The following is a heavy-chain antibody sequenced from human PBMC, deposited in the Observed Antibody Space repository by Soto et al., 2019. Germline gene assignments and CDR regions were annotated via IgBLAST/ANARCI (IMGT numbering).Heavy chain of an antibody. D-gene: IGHD3-3*01. CDR3: ARGGQDFWSGPFDY. Sequence: SETLSLTCTVSGGSISNYFCNWIRQPAGKGLEWIGRIDNSGSTNYNPSLKSRITMSADTSRSQFSLKLNSVTAADTAVYYCARGGQDFWSGPFDYWGQGALVTVSS. CDR1: GGSISNYF. J-gene: IGHJ4*02. CDR2: IDNSGST. V-gene: IGHV4-4*07.